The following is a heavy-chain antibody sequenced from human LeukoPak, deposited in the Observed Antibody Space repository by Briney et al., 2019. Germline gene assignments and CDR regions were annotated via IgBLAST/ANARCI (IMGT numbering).Heavy chain of an antibody. CDR2: IYYSGST. CDR3: ATNNPYGGNYGGDAFDI. CDR1: GGSISSYY. D-gene: IGHD4-23*01. J-gene: IGHJ3*02. V-gene: IGHV4-59*01. Sequence: SGTLSLACTVSGGSISSYYWSWIRQPPGKGLEWIGYIYYSGSTNYNPSLKSRVTISVDTSKNQFSLKRSSVTAADTAVYYCATNNPYGGNYGGDAFDIWGQGTMVTVSS.